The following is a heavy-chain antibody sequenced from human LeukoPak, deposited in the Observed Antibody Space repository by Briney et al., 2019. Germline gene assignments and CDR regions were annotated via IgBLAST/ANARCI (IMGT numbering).Heavy chain of an antibody. J-gene: IGHJ6*03. CDR3: ARDYQGYCSGGSCYSSYYYYYMDV. CDR1: GYTFTSYY. V-gene: IGHV1-46*01. Sequence: ASVKVSCKASGYTFTSYYMYWVRQAPGQGLEWMGIINTSGGSTSYAQKFQGRVTMTRDTSTSTVYMELSSLRSEDTAVYYCARDYQGYCSGGSCYSSYYYYYMDVWGKGTTVTVSS. D-gene: IGHD2-15*01. CDR2: INTSGGST.